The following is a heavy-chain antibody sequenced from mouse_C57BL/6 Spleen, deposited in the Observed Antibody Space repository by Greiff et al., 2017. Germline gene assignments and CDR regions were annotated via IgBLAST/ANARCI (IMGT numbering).Heavy chain of an antibody. J-gene: IGHJ4*01. D-gene: IGHD1-1*01. V-gene: IGHV1-82*01. CDR2: IYPGDGDT. Sequence: QVQLQQSGPELVKPGASVKISCKASGYAFSSSWMNWVKQRPGKGLEWIGRIYPGDGDTNYNGKFKGKATLTADKSSSTAYMQLSSLTSEDSAVXFGERSRGSSSGYYAMDYWGQGTSVTVSS. CDR1: GYAFSSSW. CDR3: ERSRGSSSGYYAMDY.